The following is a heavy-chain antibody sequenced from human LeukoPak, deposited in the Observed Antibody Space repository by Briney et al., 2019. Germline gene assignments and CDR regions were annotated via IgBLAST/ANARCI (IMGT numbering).Heavy chain of an antibody. D-gene: IGHD2-2*01. CDR1: GGSISSSNW. J-gene: IGHJ4*02. Sequence: GTLSLTCAVSGGSISSSNWWSWVRQPPGKGLEWVSVIYSGGSTYYADSVKGRFTISKDNSKNTLYLQMNSLRAEDTAVYYCARGPMWGTSCYDWGQGTLVTVSS. V-gene: IGHV3-53*01. CDR2: IYSGGST. CDR3: ARGPMWGTSCYD.